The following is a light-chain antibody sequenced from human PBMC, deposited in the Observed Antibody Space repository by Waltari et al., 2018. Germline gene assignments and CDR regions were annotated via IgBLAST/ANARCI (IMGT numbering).Light chain of an antibody. V-gene: IGKV1-33*01. Sequence: DIQRTQSPSSLSASVRDRVTITCQASQDISKYLSWYQQKPGKAPKLLIYGASNLETGVPSRFSGSGSRTDFTFTISSLQPEDVATYYCQQYDNLPVTFGQGTKVEIK. CDR2: GAS. J-gene: IGKJ1*01. CDR1: QDISKY. CDR3: QQYDNLPVT.